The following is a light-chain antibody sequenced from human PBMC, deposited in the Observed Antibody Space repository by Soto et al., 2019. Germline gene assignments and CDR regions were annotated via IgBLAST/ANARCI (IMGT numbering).Light chain of an antibody. CDR2: DAS. CDR3: QQRSNWWT. CDR1: QSVSSY. Sequence: EIVLTQSPATLSLSPGARATLSFRASQSVSSYLAWDQQKPGQAPRLLIYDASNRATGIPARFSGSGSGTDFTLTISSLEPEDFAVYYCQQRSNWWTFGQGTKVDIK. V-gene: IGKV3-11*01. J-gene: IGKJ1*01.